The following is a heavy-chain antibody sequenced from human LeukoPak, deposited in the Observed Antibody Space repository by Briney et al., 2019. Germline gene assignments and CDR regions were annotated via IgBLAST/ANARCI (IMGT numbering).Heavy chain of an antibody. CDR1: GGSFSGYY. Sequence: SETLSLTCAVYGGSFSGYYWSWIRQPPGKGLEWIGEINHSGSTNYNPSLKSRVTISVDTSKNQFSLKLSSVTAADTAVYYCARGYGTFWGRGTLVTVSS. V-gene: IGHV4-34*01. D-gene: IGHD4-17*01. CDR3: ARGYGTF. CDR2: INHSGST. J-gene: IGHJ4*02.